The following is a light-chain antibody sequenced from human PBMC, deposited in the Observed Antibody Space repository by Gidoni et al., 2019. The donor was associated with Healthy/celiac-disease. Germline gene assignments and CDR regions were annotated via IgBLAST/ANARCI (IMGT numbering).Light chain of an antibody. J-gene: IGLJ2*01. CDR2: DVS. V-gene: IGLV2-14*03. CDR1: SSDVGGYKY. CDR3: SSYTSSSTPVV. Sequence: QSALTQPASVSGPPGQSITISCTGTSSDVGGYKYVSWYQQHPGKAPKLMIYDVSNRPSGVSNRFSGSKSGNTASLTISGLQAEDEADYYCSSYTSSSTPVVFGGGTKLTVL.